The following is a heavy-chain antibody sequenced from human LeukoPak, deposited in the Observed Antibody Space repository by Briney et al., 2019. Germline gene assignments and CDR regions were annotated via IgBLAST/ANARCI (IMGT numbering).Heavy chain of an antibody. J-gene: IGHJ3*02. CDR3: ARDFYDTVYDAFDI. CDR2: INSRGRTI. Sequence: QSGGSLRLSCAASGFTFSRYEMNWVRQAPGKGLEWVSCINSRGRTIYYADSVKGRFTISRDNAKNSLYLQMNSLRAEDTAVYYCARDFYDTVYDAFDIWGPGTMVTVSS. V-gene: IGHV3-48*03. D-gene: IGHD5/OR15-5a*01. CDR1: GFTFSRYE.